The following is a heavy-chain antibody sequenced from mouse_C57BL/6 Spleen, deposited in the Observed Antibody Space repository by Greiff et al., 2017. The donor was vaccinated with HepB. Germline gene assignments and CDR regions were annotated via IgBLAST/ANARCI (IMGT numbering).Heavy chain of an antibody. D-gene: IGHD2-1*01. V-gene: IGHV1-39*01. J-gene: IGHJ1*03. CDR1: GYSFTDYN. CDR3: ARRAVVTNHWYFGV. CDR2: INPNYGTT. Sequence: EVQLQQSGPELVKPGASVKISCKASGYSFTDYNMNWVKQSNGKSLEWIGVINPNYGTTSYNQKFKGKATLTVDQSSSTAYMQLNSLTSEDSAVYYGARRAVVTNHWYFGVWGTGTTVTVSS.